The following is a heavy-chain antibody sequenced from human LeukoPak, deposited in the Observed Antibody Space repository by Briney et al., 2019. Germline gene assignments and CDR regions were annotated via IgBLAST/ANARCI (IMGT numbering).Heavy chain of an antibody. CDR1: GFTFSRYW. V-gene: IGHV3-7*01. D-gene: IGHD5-24*01. CDR2: IKDDGRQK. Sequence: GGSLRLSCAPSGFTFSRYWMIWVRQPPGKGLEWVASIKDDGRQKYYLDSVKGRFSVSRDNAKSTVYLQMDSLRAEDTALYYCARDASRGFDTWGQGTLVTVSS. J-gene: IGHJ4*02. CDR3: ARDASRGFDT.